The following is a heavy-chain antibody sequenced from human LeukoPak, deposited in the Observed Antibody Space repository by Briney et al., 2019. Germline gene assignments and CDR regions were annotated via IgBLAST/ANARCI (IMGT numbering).Heavy chain of an antibody. D-gene: IGHD2-2*02. CDR2: INAGNGNT. CDR3: ARGAYCSSTSCYMRGFDY. J-gene: IGHJ4*02. CDR1: GYTFTSYS. Sequence: ASVKVSCKASGYTFTSYSMHWVRQAPGQRLEWMGWINAGNGNTKYSQKFQGRVTITGDTSASTAYMELSSLRSEDTAVYYCARGAYCSSTSCYMRGFDYWGQGTLVTVSS. V-gene: IGHV1-3*01.